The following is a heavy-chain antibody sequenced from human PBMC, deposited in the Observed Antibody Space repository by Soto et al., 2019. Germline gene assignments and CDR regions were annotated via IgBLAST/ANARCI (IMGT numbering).Heavy chain of an antibody. CDR3: AHSALHMITSGGVGVTGYDY. CDR1: GFSLSTSGVG. Sequence: QITLKESGPTLVKPTQTLTLTCTFSGFSLSTSGVGVGWIRQPPGKALEWLALIYWDDDKRYSPSLKSRLTITKDTTKTPVVNTTTNMAPVATATYYCAHSALHMITSGGVGVTGYDYWGQGTLVTVSS. CDR2: IYWDDDK. J-gene: IGHJ4*02. D-gene: IGHD3-16*01. V-gene: IGHV2-5*02.